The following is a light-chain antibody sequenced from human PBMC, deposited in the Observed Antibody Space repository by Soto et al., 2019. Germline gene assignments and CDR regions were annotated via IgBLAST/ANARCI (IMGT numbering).Light chain of an antibody. Sequence: QSVLTQPPSVSGAPGQRVTISCTGTSSNIGAGYDVHWYQQVPGTAPKLLIHGNNNRPSGVPDRFSGSNSGTSASLAITGLQAEDEADYYCSSYAGNNIFVFGTGTKVTVL. CDR1: SSNIGAGYD. CDR2: GNN. CDR3: SSYAGNNIFV. J-gene: IGLJ1*01. V-gene: IGLV1-40*01.